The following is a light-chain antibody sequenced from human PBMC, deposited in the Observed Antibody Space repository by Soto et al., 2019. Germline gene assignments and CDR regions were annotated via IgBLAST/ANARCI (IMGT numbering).Light chain of an antibody. CDR3: QTWGSGPVV. CDR1: SGHSSYA. CDR2: LNSDGSH. V-gene: IGLV4-69*01. J-gene: IGLJ2*01. Sequence: QLVLTQSPSASASLGASVKLTCTLSSGHSSYAIAWHQQQPEKGPRYLMKLNSDGSHSKGDGIPDRFSGSSSGAERYLTISSLQSEDEADYHCQTWGSGPVVFGGGTKLTVL.